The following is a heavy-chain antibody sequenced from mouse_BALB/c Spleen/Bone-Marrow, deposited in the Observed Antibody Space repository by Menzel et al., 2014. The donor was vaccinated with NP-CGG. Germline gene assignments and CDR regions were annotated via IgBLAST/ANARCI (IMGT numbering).Heavy chain of an antibody. V-gene: IGHV3-1*02. CDR3: LREDRYEACFPY. J-gene: IGHJ3*01. D-gene: IGHD2-14*01. Sequence: EVKLVESGPDLVKPSQSLSLTCTVTGYSITSGYGWHWIRQFPGNKLEWMGYIHYSGNTDYNPSLKSRISFTRDTSKNQFFLQLNSVTTEDTATYYCLREDRYEACFPYWGQGTLVTVSA. CDR1: GYSITSGYG. CDR2: IHYSGNT.